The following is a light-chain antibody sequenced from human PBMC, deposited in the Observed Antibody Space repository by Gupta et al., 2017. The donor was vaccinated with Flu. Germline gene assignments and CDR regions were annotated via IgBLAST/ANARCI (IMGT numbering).Light chain of an antibody. Sequence: SSDVGGYNYVSWYQQHPGKAPKLMIYDVSNRPSGVSNRFSGSKSGNTASLTISGLQAEDEADYYCSSYTSSSTLYVFGTGTKVTVL. J-gene: IGLJ1*01. CDR2: DVS. V-gene: IGLV2-14*04. CDR3: SSYTSSSTLYV. CDR1: SSDVGGYNY.